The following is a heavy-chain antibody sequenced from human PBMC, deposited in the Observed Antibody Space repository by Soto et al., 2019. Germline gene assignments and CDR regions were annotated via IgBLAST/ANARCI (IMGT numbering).Heavy chain of an antibody. CDR3: AREFGGYSYGPHIYYYYGMDV. CDR1: GGSISSGDYY. J-gene: IGHJ6*02. CDR2: IYYSGST. V-gene: IGHV4-30-4*01. D-gene: IGHD5-18*01. Sequence: SETLSLTCTVSGGSISSGDYYWSWIRQPPGKGLKWIGYIYYSGSTYYNPSLKSRVTISVDTSKNQFSLKLSSVTAADTAVYYCAREFGGYSYGPHIYYYYGMDVWGQGTTVTVSS.